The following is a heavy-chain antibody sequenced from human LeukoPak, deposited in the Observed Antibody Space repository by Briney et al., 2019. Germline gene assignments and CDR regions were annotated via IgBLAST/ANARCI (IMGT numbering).Heavy chain of an antibody. Sequence: PGGSLRLSCAASGFTFKNFAMNWVRQAPGKGLEWVAAMSGNGGSSYYADSVKGRFTISRDNSKNTLYLQMNSLRAEDTAVYYCARSQWELALDYWGQGTLVTVSS. CDR2: MSGNGGSS. D-gene: IGHD1-26*01. CDR1: GFTFKNFA. CDR3: ARSQWELALDY. J-gene: IGHJ4*02. V-gene: IGHV3-23*01.